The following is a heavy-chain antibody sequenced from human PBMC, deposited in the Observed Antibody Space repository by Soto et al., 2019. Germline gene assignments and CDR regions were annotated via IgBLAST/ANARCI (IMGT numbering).Heavy chain of an antibody. CDR3: VRAAYIGYGHAIDH. D-gene: IGHD5-12*01. Sequence: SETLSLTCAVSGVTSSTYYWSWIRHPPGKGLEWIGYNYHSGTANYNPSLKRRVTISVDTSKNQFSLRLTSLTAADTAIYYCVRAAYIGYGHAIDHWGQGPLVTVSS. CDR1: GVTSSTYY. CDR2: NYHSGTA. V-gene: IGHV4-59*01. J-gene: IGHJ4*02.